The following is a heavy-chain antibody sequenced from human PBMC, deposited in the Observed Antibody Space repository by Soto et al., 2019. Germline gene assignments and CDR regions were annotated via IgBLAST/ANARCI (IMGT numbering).Heavy chain of an antibody. D-gene: IGHD6-13*01. V-gene: IGHV3-30-3*01. CDR3: ARARIAAAGMVGTRLDY. Sequence: GGSLRLSCAASGFTFSSYAMHWVRQAPGKGLEWVAVISYDGSNKYYADSVKGRFTISRDNSKNTLYLQMNSLRAEDTAVYYCARARIAAAGMVGTRLDYWGQGTLVTVSS. CDR1: GFTFSSYA. CDR2: ISYDGSNK. J-gene: IGHJ4*02.